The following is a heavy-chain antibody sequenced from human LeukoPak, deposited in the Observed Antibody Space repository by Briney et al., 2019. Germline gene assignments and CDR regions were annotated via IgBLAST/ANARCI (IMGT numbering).Heavy chain of an antibody. J-gene: IGHJ4*02. CDR1: GGSISSYY. D-gene: IGHD3-10*01. CDR2: IYYSGST. Sequence: PSETLSLTCTVSGGSISSYYWSWIRQPPGKGLEWIGYIYYSGSTNYNSSLKSRVTISVDTSKNQFSLKLSSVTAADTAVYYCARGNYYYGSGSYSFDYWGQGTLVTVSS. V-gene: IGHV4-59*01. CDR3: ARGNYYYGSGSYSFDY.